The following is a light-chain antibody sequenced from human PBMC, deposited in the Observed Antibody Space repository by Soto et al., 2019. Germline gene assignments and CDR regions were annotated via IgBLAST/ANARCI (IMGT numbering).Light chain of an antibody. J-gene: IGKJ1*01. Sequence: DIQMTPSHSTLSAFVVYIVTITCRTSQSIDTWLAWHQQKPGKAPKLLIYKASSLVIGVPSRFSGRGSGTEFTLTISSLQPDDFAAYYCKQYNSYSTFGQGTKVDIK. V-gene: IGKV1-5*03. CDR1: QSIDTW. CDR2: KAS. CDR3: KQYNSYST.